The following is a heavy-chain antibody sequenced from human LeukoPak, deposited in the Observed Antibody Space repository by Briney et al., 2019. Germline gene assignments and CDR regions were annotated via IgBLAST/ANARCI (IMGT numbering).Heavy chain of an antibody. J-gene: IGHJ4*02. D-gene: IGHD3-22*01. CDR2: IYYSGST. CDR1: GGSISTYY. Sequence: SETLSLTCTVSGGSISTYYWSWIRQPPGKGLEWIGYIYYSGSTNYNPSLKSRVTISVDTSKNQFSLKLTSVTPTDTAVYYCARFYDSSGSHFDYWGQGILVTVSS. V-gene: IGHV4-59*01. CDR3: ARFYDSSGSHFDY.